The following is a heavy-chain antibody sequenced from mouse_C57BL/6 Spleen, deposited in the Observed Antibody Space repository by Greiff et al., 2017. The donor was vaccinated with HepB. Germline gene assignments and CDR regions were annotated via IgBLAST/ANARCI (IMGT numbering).Heavy chain of an antibody. V-gene: IGHV6-3*01. CDR1: GFTFSNYW. CDR2: IRLKSDNYET. J-gene: IGHJ4*01. CDR3: TDMVRGYAMDY. D-gene: IGHD2-13*01. Sequence: EVQRVESGGGLVQPGGSMKLSCVASGFTFSNYWMNWVRQSPEKGLEWVAQIRLKSDNYETHYAESVKGRFTISRDDSKSSVYLQMNNLRAEDTGIYYCTDMVRGYAMDYWGQGTSVTVSS.